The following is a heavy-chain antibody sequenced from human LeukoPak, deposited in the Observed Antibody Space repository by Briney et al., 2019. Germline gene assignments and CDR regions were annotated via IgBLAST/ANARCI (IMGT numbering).Heavy chain of an antibody. J-gene: IGHJ6*03. D-gene: IGHD4-17*01. CDR3: ARGEYGDYAGAYYYCMDV. CDR2: INHSGST. V-gene: IGHV4-34*01. CDR1: GGSFSGYY. Sequence: PSETLSLTCAVYGGSFSGYYWSWIRQPPGKGLEWIGEINHSGSTNYNPSLKSRVTISVDTSKNQFSLKLSSVTAADTAVYYCARGEYGDYAGAYYYCMDVWGKGTTVTVSS.